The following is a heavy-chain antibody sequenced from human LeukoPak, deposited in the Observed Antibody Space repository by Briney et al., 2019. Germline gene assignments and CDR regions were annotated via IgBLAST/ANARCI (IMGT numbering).Heavy chain of an antibody. Sequence: LSETPSITGDPHAGYFSGYYWPWLPQPPPMIPAHIEEINHSGSTNSTPSLKSRVSISIDTSKNQFSLKLSPATAADTAVYYCARGPPRTLWFGGHPSGSDPWGQGTLVTVSS. CDR3: ARGPPRTLWFGGHPSGSDP. J-gene: IGHJ5*02. CDR1: AGYFSGYY. CDR2: INHSGST. V-gene: IGHV4-34*01. D-gene: IGHD3-10*01.